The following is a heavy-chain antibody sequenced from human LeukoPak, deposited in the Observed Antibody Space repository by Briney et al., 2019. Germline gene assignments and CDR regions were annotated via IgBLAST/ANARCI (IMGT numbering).Heavy chain of an antibody. CDR1: GFTFDDYA. J-gene: IGHJ4*02. V-gene: IGHV3-9*01. Sequence: GRSLRLSCAASGFTFDDYAMHWVRQAPGKGLEWVSGISWNSGSIGYADSVEGRFTISRDNAKNSLYLQMNSLRAEDTALYYCAKDMGPGSYDSFDYWGQGTLVTVSS. D-gene: IGHD1-26*01. CDR3: AKDMGPGSYDSFDY. CDR2: ISWNSGSI.